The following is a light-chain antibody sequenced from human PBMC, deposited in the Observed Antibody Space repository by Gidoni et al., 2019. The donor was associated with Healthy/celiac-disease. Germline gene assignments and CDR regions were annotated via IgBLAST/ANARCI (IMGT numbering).Light chain of an antibody. Sequence: EIVMPQSPATLSVSPGERANLSCRASQSVRSNLDWYQQKPGQAPRLLIYGASTSATGIPARFSGSGSGIEFTLTISSLQSEDFAVYYCQQYNNWPLTFGGGTKVEIK. J-gene: IGKJ4*01. CDR3: QQYNNWPLT. CDR2: GAS. CDR1: QSVRSN. V-gene: IGKV3-15*01.